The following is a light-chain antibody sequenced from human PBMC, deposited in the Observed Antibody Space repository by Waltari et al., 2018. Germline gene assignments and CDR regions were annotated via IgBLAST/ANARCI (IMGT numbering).Light chain of an antibody. CDR2: GAS. CDR3: QHYLRLPVT. V-gene: IGKV3-20*01. Sequence: EIALTQSPGTLSLSVGERSTFYCRASECVSRALAWYQQKPGQAPRLLIYGASTRSTGITDRFSGSGSETDFSLTISRLEPDDFAVYYCQHYLRLPVTFGQGTTVEI. CDR1: ECVSRA. J-gene: IGKJ1*01.